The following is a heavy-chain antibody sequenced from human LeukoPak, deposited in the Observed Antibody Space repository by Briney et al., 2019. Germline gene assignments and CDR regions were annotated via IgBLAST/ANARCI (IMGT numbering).Heavy chain of an antibody. Sequence: GGSLGLSCAASKVTFSDYAMNWVRQAPGKGLEWVSGISGSGGNTYYADSVKGRFTISRDNSKNTLYLQMNSLRAEDTALYYCAKGTGINHYHWIDPWGQGTQVTVSS. D-gene: IGHD3/OR15-3a*01. J-gene: IGHJ5*02. CDR1: KVTFSDYA. CDR2: ISGSGGNT. V-gene: IGHV3-23*01. CDR3: AKGTGINHYHWIDP.